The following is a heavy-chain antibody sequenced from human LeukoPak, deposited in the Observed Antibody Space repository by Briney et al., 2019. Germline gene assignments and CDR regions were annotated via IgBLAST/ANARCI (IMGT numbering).Heavy chain of an antibody. D-gene: IGHD6-13*01. CDR3: ARGGQYGSNWYEDH. V-gene: IGHV1-2*02. J-gene: IGHJ4*02. CDR1: GYTFSDYY. CDR2: INPKSGVA. Sequence: ASVKVSCKASGYTFSDYYMHWVRQAPGQGLEWMGWINPKSGVANYAQKFQGSVTMTRDTSISTAYMELSRLRSDDTAVYYCARGGQYGSNWYEDHWGQGTLVTVSS.